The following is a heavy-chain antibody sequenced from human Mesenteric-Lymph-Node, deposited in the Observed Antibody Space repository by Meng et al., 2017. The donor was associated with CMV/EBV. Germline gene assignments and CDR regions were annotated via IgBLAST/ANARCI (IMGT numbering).Heavy chain of an antibody. D-gene: IGHD1-26*01. CDR2: ISGSGTST. V-gene: IGHV3-23*01. CDR1: GFTFSSYA. CDR3: AKDRSTTPYGMDV. J-gene: IGHJ6*02. Sequence: GESLKISCAASGFTFSSYAMNWVRQAPGTGLVWVSAISGSGTSTFYADSVKGRFIISRDNSKNTLYLQMSSLRAEDTAVYYCAKDRSTTPYGMDVWGQGTTVTVSS.